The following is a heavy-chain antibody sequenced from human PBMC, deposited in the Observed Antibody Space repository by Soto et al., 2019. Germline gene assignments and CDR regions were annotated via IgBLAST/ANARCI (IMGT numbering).Heavy chain of an antibody. Sequence: QVQLQESGPGLVKPSQTLSLTCTVSGGSISSAVYYWSWIRQHPGKGLEWIGYIYYSGSTYYNPSLKSRVTIXVXTXXNQCSLKLSSVTAADTAVYYCAREGGIVGATAADYWGQGTLVTVSS. CDR2: IYYSGST. CDR3: AREGGIVGATAADY. J-gene: IGHJ4*02. D-gene: IGHD1-26*01. V-gene: IGHV4-31*03. CDR1: GGSISSAVYY.